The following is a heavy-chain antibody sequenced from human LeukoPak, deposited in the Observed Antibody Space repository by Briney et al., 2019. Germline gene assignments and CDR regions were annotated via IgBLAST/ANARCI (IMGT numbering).Heavy chain of an antibody. V-gene: IGHV3-30-3*01. D-gene: IGHD3-10*01. Sequence: PGGSLRLSCAASGFAFSIYAMHWVRQAPGKGLEWVALISYDGNNKYYADSVKGRFTISRDNSKSTVYLQMNSLRVEDAAVYYCSKDLTSDFGGDLDPWGQGTLVTVSS. J-gene: IGHJ5*02. CDR3: SKDLTSDFGGDLDP. CDR1: GFAFSIYA. CDR2: ISYDGNNK.